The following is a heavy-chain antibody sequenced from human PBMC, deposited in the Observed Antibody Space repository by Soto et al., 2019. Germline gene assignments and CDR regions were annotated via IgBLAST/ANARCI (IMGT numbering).Heavy chain of an antibody. D-gene: IGHD2-2*01. V-gene: IGHV4-61*01. CDR3: ARVQLKYYGMDV. CDR1: GGSVSSGSYY. CDR2: IYYSGST. Sequence: QVQLQESGPGLVKPSETLSLTCTVSGGSVSSGSYYWSWIRQPPGKGLEWIGYIYYSGSTNYNPSLKSRVTVSVDASKNQFSLKLSSVTAADTAVYYCARVQLKYYGMDVWGQGITVTVSS. J-gene: IGHJ6*02.